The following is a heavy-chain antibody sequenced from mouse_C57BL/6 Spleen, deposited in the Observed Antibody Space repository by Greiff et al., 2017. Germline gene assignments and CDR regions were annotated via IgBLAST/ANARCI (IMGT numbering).Heavy chain of an antibody. V-gene: IGHV1-54*01. CDR2: INPGSGGT. J-gene: IGHJ4*01. Sequence: QVQLQQSGAELVRPGTSVKVSCKASGYAFTNYLLEWVKQRPGQGLEWIGLINPGSGGTNYNEKFKGKATLTEDKSSSTAYMQLSSLTSEDSAVYFCARSGLRRAMDYWGQGTSVTVSS. CDR3: ARSGLRRAMDY. D-gene: IGHD3-1*01. CDR1: GYAFTNYL.